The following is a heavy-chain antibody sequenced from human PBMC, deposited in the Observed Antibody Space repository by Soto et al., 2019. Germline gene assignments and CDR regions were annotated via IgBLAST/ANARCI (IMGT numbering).Heavy chain of an antibody. CDR2: ISASESDT. CDR1: GFNFKNYG. D-gene: IGHD3-3*02. Sequence: PGGSLRLSCANSGFNFKNYGMSWVRLAPGQGVEWVSAISASESDTYYVDSVKSRFTISRDNSNETLILSMNSLTAEDTAIYYCAKDMDLIIGLVQAATGSFDFWGQGTLVTVTS. J-gene: IGHJ4*02. CDR3: AKDMDLIIGLVQAATGSFDF. V-gene: IGHV3-23*01.